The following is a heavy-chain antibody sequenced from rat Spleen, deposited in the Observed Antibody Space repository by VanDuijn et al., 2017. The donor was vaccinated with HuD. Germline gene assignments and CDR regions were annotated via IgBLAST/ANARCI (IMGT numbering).Heavy chain of an antibody. D-gene: IGHD1-7*01. CDR3: ARRYYGPFDY. V-gene: IGHV3-1*01. CDR2: ISYSGST. J-gene: IGHJ2*01. Sequence: EVQLQESGLGLVKPSQSLSLTCSVTGYSITSNYWGWIRKFPGNKMEWMGYISYSGSTSYNPSLKSRISISRDTSKNQFFLQLNSVTAEDTATYYCARRYYGPFDYWGQGVMVTVSS. CDR1: GYSITSNY.